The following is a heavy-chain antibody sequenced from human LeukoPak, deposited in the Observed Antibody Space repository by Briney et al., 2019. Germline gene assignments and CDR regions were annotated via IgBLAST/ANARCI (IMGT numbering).Heavy chain of an antibody. CDR2: INSDGSST. CDR1: GFTFSSYW. J-gene: IGHJ4*02. D-gene: IGHD4-23*01. Sequence: GGSLRLSCAASGFTFSSYWMHWVRQAPGKGLVWVSRINSDGSSTSYADSVKGRFTISRDNAKNTLYLQMNSLRAEDTAVYYCARGRGADYGGNSGYFDYWGQGTLVTVSS. CDR3: ARGRGADYGGNSGYFDY. V-gene: IGHV3-74*01.